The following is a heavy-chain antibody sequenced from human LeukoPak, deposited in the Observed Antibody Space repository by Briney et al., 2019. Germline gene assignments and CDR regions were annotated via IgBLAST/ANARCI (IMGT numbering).Heavy chain of an antibody. D-gene: IGHD2-21*01. Sequence: GRSLRLSCAASGFPFDVYAMHWVRQPPGRGLEWVAGISWNSASIAYADYAKGRFTISRDNAEKSVYLQMNSLGVEDKALYYCAKGPPIGTPYYYFDYWGQGTLVTVSS. V-gene: IGHV3-9*01. J-gene: IGHJ4*02. CDR1: GFPFDVYA. CDR2: ISWNSASI. CDR3: AKGPPIGTPYYYFDY.